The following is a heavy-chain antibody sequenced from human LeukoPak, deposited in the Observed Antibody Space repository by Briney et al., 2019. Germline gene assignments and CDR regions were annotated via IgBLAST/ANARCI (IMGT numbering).Heavy chain of an antibody. CDR2: ISWNSGII. J-gene: IGHJ4*02. D-gene: IGHD3-16*01. CDR1: GFTFDDYA. CDR3: ARDDGLGGPFDY. V-gene: IGHV3-9*01. Sequence: GGSLRLSCAASGFTFDDYAMHWVRQPPGKGLEWVSGISWNSGIIDYADSVKGRFTISRDNAKNSLYLQMNSLRAEDTAVYYCARDDGLGGPFDYWGQGTLVTVSS.